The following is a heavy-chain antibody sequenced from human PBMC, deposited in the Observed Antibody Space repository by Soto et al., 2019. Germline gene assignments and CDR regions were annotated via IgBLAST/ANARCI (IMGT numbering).Heavy chain of an antibody. CDR3: AIYRTTGTTHLDD. V-gene: IGHV1-69*13. CDR1: GGTFSSYA. J-gene: IGHJ4*02. Sequence: GASVKVSCKASGGTFSSYAISWVRQAPGQGLEWMGGIIPIFGTANYAQKFQGRVTITADESTSTAYMELSSLRSEDTAVYYCAIYRTTGTTHLDDWGQGTLVTVSS. CDR2: IIPIFGTA. D-gene: IGHD1-1*01.